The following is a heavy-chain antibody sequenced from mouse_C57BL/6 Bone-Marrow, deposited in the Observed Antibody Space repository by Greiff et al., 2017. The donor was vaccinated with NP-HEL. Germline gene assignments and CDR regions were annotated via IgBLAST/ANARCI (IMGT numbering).Heavy chain of an antibody. CDR3: ARDTVYFGFAY. D-gene: IGHD1-1*01. Sequence: EVMLVESEGGLVQPGSSMKLSCTASGFTFSDYYMAWVRQVPEKGLEWVANINYDGSSTYYLDSLKSRFIISRDNAKNILYLQMSSLKSEDTATYYCARDTVYFGFAYWGQGTLVTVSA. J-gene: IGHJ3*01. V-gene: IGHV5-16*01. CDR2: INYDGSST. CDR1: GFTFSDYY.